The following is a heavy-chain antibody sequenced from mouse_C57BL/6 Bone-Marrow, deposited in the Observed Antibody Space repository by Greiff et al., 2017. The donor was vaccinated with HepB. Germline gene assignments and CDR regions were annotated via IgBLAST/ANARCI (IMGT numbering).Heavy chain of an antibody. Sequence: VQLQQSGPGLVAPSQSLSITCTVSGFSLTSYGVDWVRQSPGKGLEWLGVIWGVGSTNYNSALKSRLSISKDNSKSQVFLKMNSLQTDDTAMYYCASAFYYYGSSFAYWGQGTLVTVSA. CDR2: IWGVGST. CDR1: GFSLTSYG. V-gene: IGHV2-6*01. CDR3: ASAFYYYGSSFAY. D-gene: IGHD1-1*01. J-gene: IGHJ3*01.